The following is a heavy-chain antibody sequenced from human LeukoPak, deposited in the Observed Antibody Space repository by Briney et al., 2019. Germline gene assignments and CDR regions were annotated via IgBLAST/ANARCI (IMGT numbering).Heavy chain of an antibody. J-gene: IGHJ6*03. D-gene: IGHD5-12*01. CDR1: GASISSESYY. CDR3: ARGRSGYDYLTNYYYYYMDV. V-gene: IGHV4-39*07. CDR2: VYHSGST. Sequence: PSETLSLTCTVAGASISSESYYWGWIRQPPGKGLEWIGAVYHSGSTNYNPSLKSRVTISVDTSKNQFSLKLSSVTAADTAVYYCARGRSGYDYLTNYYYYYMDVWGKGTTVTVSS.